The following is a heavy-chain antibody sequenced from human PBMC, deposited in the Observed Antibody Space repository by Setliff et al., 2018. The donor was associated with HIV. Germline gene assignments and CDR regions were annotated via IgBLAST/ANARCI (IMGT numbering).Heavy chain of an antibody. CDR3: VRSRAAGFDY. CDR2: ISSTGSYT. Sequence: GGSLRLSCAASGFTFRDYYMSWIRQAPGKGLEWVSYISSTGSYTNYADSVKGRLTISRDNAKNSLYLQMNSLRAEDMALYYCVRSRAAGFDYWGQGTLVTVSS. V-gene: IGHV3-11*03. J-gene: IGHJ4*02. CDR1: GFTFRDYY. D-gene: IGHD6-13*01.